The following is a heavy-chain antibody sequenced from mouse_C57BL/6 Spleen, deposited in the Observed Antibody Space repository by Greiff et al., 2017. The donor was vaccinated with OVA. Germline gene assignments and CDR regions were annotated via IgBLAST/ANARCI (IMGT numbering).Heavy chain of an antibody. CDR3: ARSAAHYAMDY. CDR1: GFTFSDYG. J-gene: IGHJ4*01. V-gene: IGHV5-17*01. D-gene: IGHD6-1*01. CDR2: ISSGSSTI. Sequence: EVQLVESGGGLVKPGGSLKLSCAASGFTFSDYGMHWVRQAPEKGLEWVAYISSGSSTIYYADTVKGRFTISRDNAKNTLFLQMTSLRSEDTAMYYCARSAAHYAMDYWGQGTSVTVSS.